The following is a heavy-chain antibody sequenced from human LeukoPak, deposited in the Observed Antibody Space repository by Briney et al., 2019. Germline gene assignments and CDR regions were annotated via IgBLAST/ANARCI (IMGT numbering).Heavy chain of an antibody. V-gene: IGHV3-11*01. Sequence: PGGSLRLSCATSGFPFRDYYMTWIRQAPGKGLEWVSHISSGGGAIYYADSVKGRFTISRDNAKNSLYLQMNSLRAEDTAVYYCAREGGGAAAGDYWGQGTLVTVSS. CDR2: ISSGGGAI. D-gene: IGHD6-13*01. CDR1: GFPFRDYY. CDR3: AREGGGAAAGDY. J-gene: IGHJ4*02.